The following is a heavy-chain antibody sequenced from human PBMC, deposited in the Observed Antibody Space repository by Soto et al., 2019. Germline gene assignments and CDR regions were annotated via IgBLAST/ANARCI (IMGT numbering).Heavy chain of an antibody. D-gene: IGHD6-19*01. J-gene: IGHJ4*02. V-gene: IGHV3-23*01. Sequence: EVQLLESGGGLVQPGGSLRLSCAASGFTFSSYAMSWVRQAPGQGLEWVSAITVSADNTYYADSVRCRFTISRDSPKNTLHLQIAGLRAEDTHVNYCANDRSGRVADYLDYWGQGTVVTVPS. CDR2: ITVSADNT. CDR1: GFTFSSYA. CDR3: ANDRSGRVADYLDY.